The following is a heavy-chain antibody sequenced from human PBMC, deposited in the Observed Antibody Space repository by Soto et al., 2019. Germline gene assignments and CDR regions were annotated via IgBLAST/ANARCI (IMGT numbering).Heavy chain of an antibody. D-gene: IGHD4-17*01. CDR2: IYYSGST. V-gene: IGHV4-61*01. J-gene: IGHJ6*02. CDR3: ARDYGHFHAAYYYGMDV. Sequence: QVQLQESGPGLVKPSETLSLTCTVSGGSVSSGSYYWSWIRQPPGKGLEWIGYIYYSGSTNYNPSLKRRVTISVDTSKTQFSLKLSSVTAPHTAVYYCARDYGHFHAAYYYGMDVWGQGTTVTVSS. CDR1: GGSVSSGSYY.